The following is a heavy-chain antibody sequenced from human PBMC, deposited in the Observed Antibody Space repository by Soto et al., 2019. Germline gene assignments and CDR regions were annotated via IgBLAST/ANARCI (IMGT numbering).Heavy chain of an antibody. Sequence: SETLSLTCTVSGDSIISSDFYFVCVRQPPGKGLEWIGSIFYLGSSYYNPSLKSRVTMPVDTSKNQFSLRLRSVTAADTALYFCARHSLALRKNNWFDPWGQGIMVTVSS. CDR3: ARHSLALRKNNWFDP. J-gene: IGHJ5*02. D-gene: IGHD3-3*02. CDR2: IFYLGSS. V-gene: IGHV4-39*01. CDR1: GDSIISSDFY.